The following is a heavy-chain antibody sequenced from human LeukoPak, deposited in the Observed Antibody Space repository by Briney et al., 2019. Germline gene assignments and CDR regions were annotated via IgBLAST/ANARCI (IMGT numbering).Heavy chain of an antibody. V-gene: IGHV4-30-4*08. CDR3: ARETSGSYSTIDY. CDR1: GGSISSGDYY. D-gene: IGHD1-26*01. J-gene: IGHJ4*02. CDR2: IYYSGST. Sequence: SETLSLTCTVSGGSISSGDYYWSWIRQPPGKGLEGIGYIYYSGSTYYNPSLKSRVTISVDTSKYQFSLKLSPVTAADTAVYYCARETSGSYSTIDYWGQGTLVTVSS.